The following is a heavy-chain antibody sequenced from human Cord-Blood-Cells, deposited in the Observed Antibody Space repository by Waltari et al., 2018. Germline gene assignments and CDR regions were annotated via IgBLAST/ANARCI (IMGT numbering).Heavy chain of an antibody. V-gene: IGHV3-53*02. CDR1: GFTVSSTY. J-gene: IGHJ3*02. CDR2: IYSGGST. D-gene: IGHD3-9*01. Sequence: EVQLVETGGGLIQPGGSLRLSCAASGFTVSSTYMSWVRQAPGKGLGWVSVIYSGGSTYCADSVKGRFTISRDNSKNTLYLQMNSLRAEDTAVYYCARDPTGYDAFDIWGQGTMVTVFS. CDR3: ARDPTGYDAFDI.